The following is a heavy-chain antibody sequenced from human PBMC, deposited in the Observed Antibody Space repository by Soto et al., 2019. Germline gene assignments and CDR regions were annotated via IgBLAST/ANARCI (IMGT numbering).Heavy chain of an antibody. Sequence: GGSLRLSCAASGFTFSSYAMSWVRQAPGKGLEWVSAISGSGGSTYYADSVKGRFTISRDNSKNTLYLQMNSLRAEDTAVYYCAKSKGSGSYYSPPVAFDIWGQGTMVTVSS. V-gene: IGHV3-23*01. CDR2: ISGSGGST. CDR3: AKSKGSGSYYSPPVAFDI. J-gene: IGHJ3*02. CDR1: GFTFSSYA. D-gene: IGHD3-10*01.